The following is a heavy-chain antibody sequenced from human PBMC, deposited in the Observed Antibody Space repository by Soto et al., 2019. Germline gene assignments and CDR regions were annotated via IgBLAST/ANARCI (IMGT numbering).Heavy chain of an antibody. J-gene: IGHJ4*02. CDR2: IYSSGST. Sequence: SETMSVSCIVSGGTIGSHYWSWIRQPPGKGLEWIGYIYSSGSTNYNPSLKSRVIISADTSNDQFSLKLSSVTSADTAVYYCARDRNTNGWVDYCGQGTLVTAPQ. CDR1: GGTIGSHY. V-gene: IGHV4-59*11. D-gene: IGHD2-8*01. CDR3: ARDRNTNGWVDY.